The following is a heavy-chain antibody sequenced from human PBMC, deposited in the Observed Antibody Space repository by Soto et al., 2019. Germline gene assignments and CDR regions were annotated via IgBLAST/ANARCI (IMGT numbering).Heavy chain of an antibody. D-gene: IGHD3-22*01. Sequence: EVELLESGGGLVQPGGSLRLSCVASGFTFKNYDMRWIRQAPGKGLEWVSGISGSGGVTYYADSVKGRFTISRDNSKNTLYLQMNGLRAEDTDIYYCAKNRQFRSYYESAGHYDNWGQGTLVTVSS. CDR3: AKNRQFRSYYESAGHYDN. CDR2: ISGSGGVT. CDR1: GFTFKNYD. J-gene: IGHJ4*02. V-gene: IGHV3-23*01.